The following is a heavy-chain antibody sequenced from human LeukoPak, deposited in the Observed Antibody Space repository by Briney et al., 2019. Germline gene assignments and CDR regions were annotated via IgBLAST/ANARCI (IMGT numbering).Heavy chain of an antibody. J-gene: IGHJ1*01. V-gene: IGHV4-38-2*02. D-gene: IGHD1-26*01. CDR1: GYSISSGYY. CDR2: IYHSGST. Sequence: SETLSLTCTVSGYSISSGYYWGWIRQPPGKGLEWIGSIYHSGSTYYNPSLKSRVTISVDTSKNQFSLKLSSVTAADTAVYYCARERGGSYFAEYFQHWGQGTLVTVSS. CDR3: ARERGGSYFAEYFQH.